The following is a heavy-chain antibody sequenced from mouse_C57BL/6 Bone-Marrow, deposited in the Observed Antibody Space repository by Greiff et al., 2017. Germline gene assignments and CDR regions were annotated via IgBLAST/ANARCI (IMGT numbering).Heavy chain of an antibody. V-gene: IGHV1-76*01. Sequence: QVQLQQSGAELVRPGASVKLSCKASGYTFTDYYINWVKQRPGQGLEWIARIYPGSGNTYYNEKCKGKATLTAEKSSSTAYMQLSSLTSEDSAVYFCARVEWLLPYYFDYWGQGTTLTVSS. CDR1: GYTFTDYY. D-gene: IGHD2-3*01. CDR2: IYPGSGNT. J-gene: IGHJ2*01. CDR3: ARVEWLLPYYFDY.